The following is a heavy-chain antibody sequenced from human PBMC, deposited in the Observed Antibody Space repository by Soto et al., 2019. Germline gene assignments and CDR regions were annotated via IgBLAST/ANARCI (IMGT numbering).Heavy chain of an antibody. V-gene: IGHV4-59*01. J-gene: IGHJ4*02. CDR3: AGGGGWLPQY. CDR2: IHYSGRT. CDR1: GGSLTGYF. D-gene: IGHD5-12*01. Sequence: QVQLKESGPGLAKPSETLSLTCTVSGGSLTGYFWSWIRQSPGGGLEWLGNIHYSGRTTYNPSLPRPVNIPAGPPKNQFPPKPSSVDGAEPGVFFRAGGGGWLPQYWGQGTLVTVSS.